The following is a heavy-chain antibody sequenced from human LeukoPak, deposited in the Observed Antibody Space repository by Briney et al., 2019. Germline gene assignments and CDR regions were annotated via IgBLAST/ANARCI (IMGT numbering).Heavy chain of an antibody. Sequence: SETLSLACTVSGGSISSYYWSWIRQSPGKGLQWIGYIFYSGSTNYNPSLKSRVTISVDTSKNQFSLNLTPVTAADTALYYCARGPTRYYFDYWGQGTLVTVSS. V-gene: IGHV4-59*01. D-gene: IGHD1-1*01. CDR2: IFYSGST. J-gene: IGHJ4*02. CDR1: GGSISSYY. CDR3: ARGPTRYYFDY.